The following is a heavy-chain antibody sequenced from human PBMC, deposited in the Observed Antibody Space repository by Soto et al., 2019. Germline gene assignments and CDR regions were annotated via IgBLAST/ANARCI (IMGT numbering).Heavy chain of an antibody. Sequence: RLSCAASGFPFSNHAMSWVRQAPGKGLEWVSGISDGGDLIYYADSVKGRFSMSRDNSENMLYLQMTNLRAEDTAIYFCAKRQGTELAAKSFDFWGQGTLVTVSS. CDR1: GFPFSNHA. J-gene: IGHJ4*02. CDR2: ISDGGDLI. V-gene: IGHV3-23*01. D-gene: IGHD1-1*01. CDR3: AKRQGTELAAKSFDF.